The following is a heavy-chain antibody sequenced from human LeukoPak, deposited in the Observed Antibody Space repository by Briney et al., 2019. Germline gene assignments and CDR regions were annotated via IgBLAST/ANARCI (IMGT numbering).Heavy chain of an antibody. J-gene: IGHJ4*02. CDR1: GFTFSSYS. Sequence: GGSLRLSCAGSGFTFSSYSMNWVRQAPGKGPEWVSLIWYDGSNKYYGDSVKGRFTISRDNSKNTVYLQMNSLRAEDTGVYYCARDRLEAVTDDDYFDYWRQGTLVTVSS. CDR3: ARDRLEAVTDDDYFDY. CDR2: IWYDGSNK. D-gene: IGHD2-21*02. V-gene: IGHV3-33*08.